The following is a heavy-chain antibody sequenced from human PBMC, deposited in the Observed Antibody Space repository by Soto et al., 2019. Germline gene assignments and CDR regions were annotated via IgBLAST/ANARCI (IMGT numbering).Heavy chain of an antibody. V-gene: IGHV3-74*01. CDR3: TRGPGSYFYY. CDR2: ISSDGSST. D-gene: IGHD3-10*01. J-gene: IGHJ4*02. Sequence: EVPLVESGGGLVQPGGSLRLSCVASGITFSTYWMHWVRHAPGKGLVWVSRISSDGSSTRYADSVKGRYTISRDNAKNTLYLQMNSLRGEDTAVYFCTRGPGSYFYYWGQGTLVAVFS. CDR1: GITFSTYW.